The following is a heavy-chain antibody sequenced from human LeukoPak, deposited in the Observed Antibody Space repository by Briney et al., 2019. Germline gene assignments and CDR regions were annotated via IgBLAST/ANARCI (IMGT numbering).Heavy chain of an antibody. CDR3: AREREHYGDYGGGAFDI. V-gene: IGHV4-59*01. D-gene: IGHD4-17*01. J-gene: IGHJ3*02. CDR2: IYYSGST. CDR1: GGSISSYY. Sequence: SETLSLTCTVSGGSISSYYWSWIRQPPGKGLEWIGYIYYSGSTNYNPSLKSRVTISVDTSKNQFSLKLSSVTAADTPVYYCAREREHYGDYGGGAFDIWGQGTMVTVSP.